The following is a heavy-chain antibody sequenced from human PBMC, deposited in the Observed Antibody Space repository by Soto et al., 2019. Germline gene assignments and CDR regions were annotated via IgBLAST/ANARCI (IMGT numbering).Heavy chain of an antibody. CDR1: GGPFGSNA. D-gene: IGHD1-1*01. V-gene: IGHV1-69*13. CDR3: AGEEENEYFDY. Sequence: GASVKVSCKASGGPFGSNAISCVRQAPGQGLEWMGGIIPMFDIVHFAQKFQGRVTITADEFTSTAYMELSSLRSEDTAVYYCAGEEENEYFDYWGQGTTVTVSS. J-gene: IGHJ4*02. CDR2: IIPMFDIV.